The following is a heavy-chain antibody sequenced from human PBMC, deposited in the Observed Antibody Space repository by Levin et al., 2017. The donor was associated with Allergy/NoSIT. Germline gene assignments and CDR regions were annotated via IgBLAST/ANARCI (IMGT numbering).Heavy chain of an antibody. J-gene: IGHJ6*02. D-gene: IGHD2-15*01. CDR1: GFTFSSYS. Sequence: GGSLRLSCAASGFTFSSYSMNWVRQAPGKGLEWVSSISSSSSYIYYADSVKGRFTISRDNAKNSLYLQMNSLRAEDTAVYYCARDLDGYCSGGSCYFPYYYYGMDVWGQGTTVTVSS. CDR2: ISSSSSYI. V-gene: IGHV3-21*01. CDR3: ARDLDGYCSGGSCYFPYYYYGMDV.